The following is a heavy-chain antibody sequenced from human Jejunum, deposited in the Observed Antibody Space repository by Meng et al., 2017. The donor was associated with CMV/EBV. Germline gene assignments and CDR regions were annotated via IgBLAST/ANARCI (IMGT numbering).Heavy chain of an antibody. V-gene: IGHV4-30-4*08. J-gene: IGHJ4*02. D-gene: IGHD3-22*01. CDR3: ARAYAYYYDSSVYYFDY. CDR1: SLSHADYS. Sequence: SLSHADYSWNWIRQSPGKGLEWLGYIYYSGNAYYPPSLKSRLNMSVDTSKNQFSLHLSSVTAADTAVYYCARAYAYYYDSSVYYFDYWGQGALVTVSS. CDR2: IYYSGNA.